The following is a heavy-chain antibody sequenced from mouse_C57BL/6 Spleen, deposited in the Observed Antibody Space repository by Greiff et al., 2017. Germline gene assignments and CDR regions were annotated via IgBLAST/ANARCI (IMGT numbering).Heavy chain of an antibody. J-gene: IGHJ1*03. CDR1: GYTFTSYW. Sequence: VQLQQPGAELVMPGASVKLSCKASGYTFTSYWMHWVKQRPGQGLEWIGEIDPSDSYTNYNQKFKGKSTLTVDKSSSTAYMQLSSLTSEDSAVYYCARRYYGSSYRYFDVWGTETTVTVSS. CDR3: ARRYYGSSYRYFDV. D-gene: IGHD1-1*01. CDR2: IDPSDSYT. V-gene: IGHV1-69*01.